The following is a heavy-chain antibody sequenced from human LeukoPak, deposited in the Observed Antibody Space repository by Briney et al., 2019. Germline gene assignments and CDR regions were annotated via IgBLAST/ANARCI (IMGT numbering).Heavy chain of an antibody. CDR3: ATDSFASSVAGTTNYFDY. CDR1: GYTLTELS. Sequence: ASVKVSCKVFGYTLTELSMHWVRQAPGKGLEWMGGFDPEDGETIYAQKFQGRVTMTEDTSTDTAYMELSSLRSEDTAVYYCATDSFASSVAGTTNYFDYWGQGTLVTVSS. CDR2: FDPEDGET. D-gene: IGHD6-19*01. J-gene: IGHJ4*02. V-gene: IGHV1-24*01.